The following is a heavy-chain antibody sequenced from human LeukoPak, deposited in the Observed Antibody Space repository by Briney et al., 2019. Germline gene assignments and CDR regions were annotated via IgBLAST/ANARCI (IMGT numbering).Heavy chain of an antibody. D-gene: IGHD4-17*01. CDR2: INHSGST. CDR3: ARGLARSLRA. J-gene: IGHJ5*02. V-gene: IGHV4-34*01. CDR1: GGSFSGYY. Sequence: SETLSLTCAVYGGSFSGYYWSWIRQPPGKGLEWIGEINHSGSTNYYPSLKSRVTISVDTSKNQFSLKLSSVTAADTAVYYCARGLARSLRAWGQGTLVTVSS.